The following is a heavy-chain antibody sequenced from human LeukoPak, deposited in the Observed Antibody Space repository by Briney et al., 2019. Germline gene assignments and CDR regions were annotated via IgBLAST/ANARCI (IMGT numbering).Heavy chain of an antibody. CDR2: INPSGGST. CDR3: ATIPYAKDIVATIQFDY. V-gene: IGHV1-46*01. Sequence: GASVKVSCKASGYTFTSYYMHWVRQAPGQGLEWMGIINPSGGSTSYAQKFQGRVTMTRDMSTSTVYMELSSLRSEDTAVYYCATIPYAKDIVATIQFDYWGQGTLVTVSS. D-gene: IGHD5-12*01. J-gene: IGHJ4*02. CDR1: GYTFTSYY.